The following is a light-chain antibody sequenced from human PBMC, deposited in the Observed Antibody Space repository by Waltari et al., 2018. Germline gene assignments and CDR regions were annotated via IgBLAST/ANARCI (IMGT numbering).Light chain of an antibody. V-gene: IGKV3-11*01. CDR3: QKYNNSPHS. CDR1: QTVSSY. J-gene: IGKJ2*03. Sequence: VILTQSPATLSLSPGERATLSCRASQTVSSYLAWYQQKPGQAPRLLIYGASNRATGIPDRFSGSGSGTEFTLTISSLEPEDFAVYYCQKYNNSPHSFGQGTKVEIK. CDR2: GAS.